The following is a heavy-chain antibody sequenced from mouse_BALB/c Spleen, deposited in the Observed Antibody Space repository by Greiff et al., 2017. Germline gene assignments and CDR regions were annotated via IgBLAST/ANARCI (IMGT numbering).Heavy chain of an antibody. CDR2: IYPGNSDT. D-gene: IGHD6-1*01. J-gene: IGHJ2*01. CDR3: TGGANGDYFDY. Sequence: VQLQQSGTVLARPGASVKMSCKASGYTFTSYWMHWVKQRPGQGLEWIGAIYPGNSDTSYNQKFKGKAKLTAVTSTSTAYMELSSLTNEDSAVYYCTGGANGDYFDYWGQGTTLTVSS. V-gene: IGHV1-5*01. CDR1: GYTFTSYW.